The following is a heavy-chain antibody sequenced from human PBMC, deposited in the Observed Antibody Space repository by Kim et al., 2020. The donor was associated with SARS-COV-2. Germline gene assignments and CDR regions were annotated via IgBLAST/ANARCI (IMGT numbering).Heavy chain of an antibody. CDR1: GGTFSSYA. Sequence: SVKVSCKASGGTFSSYAISWVRQAPGQGLEWMGRIIPILGIANYAQKFQGRVTITADKSTSTAYMELSSLRSEDTAVYYCARWELYSYGYGWFDPWGQGTLVTVSS. CDR3: ARWELYSYGYGWFDP. V-gene: IGHV1-69*04. CDR2: IIPILGIA. D-gene: IGHD5-18*01. J-gene: IGHJ5*02.